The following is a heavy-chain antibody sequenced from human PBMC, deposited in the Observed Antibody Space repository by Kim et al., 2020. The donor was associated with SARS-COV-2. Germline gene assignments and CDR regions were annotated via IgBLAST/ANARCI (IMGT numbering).Heavy chain of an antibody. Sequence: GGSLRLSCAASGFTFSSYSMNWVRQAPGKGLEWVSYISSSSSTIYYADSVKGRFTISRDNAKNSLYLQMNSLRDEDTAVYYCARDPVTTGYYYYYYGMDVWGQGTTVTVSS. CDR1: GFTFSSYS. D-gene: IGHD4-17*01. CDR2: ISSSSSTI. V-gene: IGHV3-48*02. CDR3: ARDPVTTGYYYYYYGMDV. J-gene: IGHJ6*02.